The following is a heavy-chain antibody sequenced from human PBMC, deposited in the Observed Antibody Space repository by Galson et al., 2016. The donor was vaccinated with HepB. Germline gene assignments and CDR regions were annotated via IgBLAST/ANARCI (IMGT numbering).Heavy chain of an antibody. D-gene: IGHD3-16*01. CDR2: ISYDGGNE. V-gene: IGHV3-30*18. Sequence: SLRLSCAASGFTFSYYGISWVRQAPGRGLEWVAVISYDGGNEVYADSVKGRFTISRDNSKNTLHLQMNSLRAEDTAVYHCAKSIYDYVWGQASLFDYWGQGTLVTVSS. J-gene: IGHJ4*02. CDR3: AKSIYDYVWGQASLFDY. CDR1: GFTFSYYG.